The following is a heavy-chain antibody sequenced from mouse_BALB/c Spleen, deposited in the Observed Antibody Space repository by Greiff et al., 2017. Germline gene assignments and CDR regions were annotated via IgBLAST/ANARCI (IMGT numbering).Heavy chain of an antibody. CDR1: GYTFSSYW. CDR3: ARDYPWFAY. J-gene: IGHJ3*01. Sequence: QVQLQQSGPELVKPGASVKISCKATGYTFSSYWIEWVKQRPGHGLEWIGEILPGSGSTNYNEKFKGKATFTADTSSNTAYMQLSSLTSEETAVYYCARDYPWFAYWGQGTLVTVSA. D-gene: IGHD2-4*01. V-gene: IGHV1-9*01. CDR2: ILPGSGST.